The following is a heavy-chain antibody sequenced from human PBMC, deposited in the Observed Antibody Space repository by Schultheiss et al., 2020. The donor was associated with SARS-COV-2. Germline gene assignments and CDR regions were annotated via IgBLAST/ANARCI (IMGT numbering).Heavy chain of an antibody. J-gene: IGHJ4*02. Sequence: GESLKISCAASGFAFSDHYMTWIRQAPGKGLEWVSYISGSGGTIYYADSLRGRFIISRDNAKNSLYLQMNSLSAEDSAVYYCARVRATVKGGNYFDYWGQGTLVTVSS. V-gene: IGHV3-11*01. CDR1: GFAFSDHY. CDR3: ARVRATVKGGNYFDY. D-gene: IGHD4-17*01. CDR2: ISGSGGTI.